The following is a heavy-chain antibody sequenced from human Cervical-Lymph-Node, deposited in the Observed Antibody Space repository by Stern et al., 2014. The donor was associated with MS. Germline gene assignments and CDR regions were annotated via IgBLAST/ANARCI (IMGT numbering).Heavy chain of an antibody. J-gene: IGHJ2*01. V-gene: IGHV4-4*02. CDR1: GGSVSSTNW. CDR2: ISHSAPP. CDR3: ARERQQYCNSEGCSYWYFDL. D-gene: IGHD2/OR15-2a*01. Sequence: QLQLQESGPGLVKPSGALSLTCAVSGGSVSSTNWWSWVRQSPGKGLEWIGNISHSAPPTYPPSPRTRVPISLDNSKNHLSLHLTSVTAADTAVYYCARERQQYCNSEGCSYWYFDLWGRGTLVTVSS.